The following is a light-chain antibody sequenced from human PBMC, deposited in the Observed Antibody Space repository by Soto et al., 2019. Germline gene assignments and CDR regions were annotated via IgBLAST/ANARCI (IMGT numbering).Light chain of an antibody. CDR1: QSISSN. J-gene: IGKJ1*01. V-gene: IGKV3-15*01. CDR3: QQYDNWPPIT. CDR2: GAS. Sequence: EIVMTQSPATLSVSLGERATLSCRASQSISSNLAWYQQKPGQAPRLLISGASTRATGIPARFSGSGSGTEFTLTISSLQSEDFAVYYCQQYDNWPPITFGQGTKVEIK.